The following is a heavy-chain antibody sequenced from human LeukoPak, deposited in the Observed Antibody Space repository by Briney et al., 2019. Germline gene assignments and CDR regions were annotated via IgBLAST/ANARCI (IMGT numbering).Heavy chain of an antibody. J-gene: IGHJ4*02. D-gene: IGHD1-26*01. CDR2: IKEDGSER. V-gene: IGHV3-7*03. CDR3: ARPENYYNGLDY. CDR1: AFIFSGHW. Sequence: GGSLRLSCEGSAFIFSGHWMNWVRQTPGKGLGWVASIKEDGSERQYVDSVKGRFSISRDNTKGSLFLQLNSLRAEDTAVYYCARPENYYNGLDYWGQGTLVTVSS.